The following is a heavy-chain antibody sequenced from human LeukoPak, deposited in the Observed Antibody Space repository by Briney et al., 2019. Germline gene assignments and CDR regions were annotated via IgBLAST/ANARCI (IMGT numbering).Heavy chain of an antibody. CDR2: FDPEDGET. V-gene: IGHV1-24*01. CDR3: ATSSGYGFLFEY. Sequence: ASVKVSCEVSGYTLTDLSMHWVRQAPGKGLEWMGGFDPEDGETIYAQNFQCRVTMTEDTSTDTAYMEARSLRSEDTAVYYCATSSGYGFLFEYWGQGTLVTVSS. D-gene: IGHD3-22*01. CDR1: GYTLTDLS. J-gene: IGHJ4*02.